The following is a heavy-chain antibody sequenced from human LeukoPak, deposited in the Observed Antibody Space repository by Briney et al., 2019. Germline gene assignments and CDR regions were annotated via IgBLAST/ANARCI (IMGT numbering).Heavy chain of an antibody. CDR1: GGTFSNYV. CDR3: ARAYYYGSGELDY. J-gene: IGHJ4*02. D-gene: IGHD3-10*01. CDR2: IIPLFTTA. V-gene: IGHV1-69*01. Sequence: GASVKVSCEASGGTFSNYVISWVRQAPGQGLEWMGGIIPLFTTANYAQKFQGRATITADESTSTAYMELSSLRSEDTAVYYCARAYYYGSGELDYWGQGTLVTVSS.